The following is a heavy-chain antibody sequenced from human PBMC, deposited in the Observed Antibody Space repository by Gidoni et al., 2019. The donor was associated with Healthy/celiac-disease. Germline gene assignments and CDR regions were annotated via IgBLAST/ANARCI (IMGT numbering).Heavy chain of an antibody. CDR3: THHTDYDFWSGYQN. CDR2: IRSKANSYAT. D-gene: IGHD3-3*01. V-gene: IGHV3-73*01. Sequence: EVQLVESGGGLVQPGGSLKHTCAAAGFTFSGSAMHWVRQASGKGLEWVGRIRSKANSYATAYAASVKGRFTISRDDSKNTAYLQMNSLKTEDTAVYYCTHHTDYDFWSGYQNWGQGTLVTVSS. J-gene: IGHJ4*02. CDR1: GFTFSGSA.